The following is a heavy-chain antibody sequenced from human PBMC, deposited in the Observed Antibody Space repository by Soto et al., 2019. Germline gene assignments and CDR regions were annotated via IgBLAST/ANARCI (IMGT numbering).Heavy chain of an antibody. J-gene: IGHJ4*02. Sequence: SVKVSCKASGGTFSSYAISWVRQAPGQGLEWMGGIIPIFGTANYAQKFQGRVTITADESTSTAYMELSSLRSEDTAVYYCARTDYDSSANPTMFDYWGQGTLVTVSS. CDR3: ARTDYDSSANPTMFDY. CDR2: IIPIFGTA. V-gene: IGHV1-69*13. D-gene: IGHD3-22*01. CDR1: GGTFSSYA.